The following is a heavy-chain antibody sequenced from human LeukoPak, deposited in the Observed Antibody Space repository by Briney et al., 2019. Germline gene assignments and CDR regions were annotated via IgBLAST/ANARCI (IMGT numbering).Heavy chain of an antibody. CDR1: GFTFSNAW. CDR2: IRSKANSYAT. D-gene: IGHD3-22*01. Sequence: GGSLRLSCAASGFTFSNAWMSWVRQAPGKGLEWVGRIRSKANSYATAYAASVKGRFTISRDDSKNTAYLQMNSLKTEDTAVYYCTRHEYYYDSGGYYYSNWFDPWGQGTLVTVSS. J-gene: IGHJ5*02. CDR3: TRHEYYYDSGGYYYSNWFDP. V-gene: IGHV3-73*01.